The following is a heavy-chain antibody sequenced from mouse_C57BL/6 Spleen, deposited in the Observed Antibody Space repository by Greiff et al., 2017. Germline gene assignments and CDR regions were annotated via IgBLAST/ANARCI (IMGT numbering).Heavy chain of an antibody. D-gene: IGHD1-1*01. J-gene: IGHJ3*01. V-gene: IGHV1-64*01. CDR2: IHPNSGST. CDR1: GYTFTSYW. CDR3: ARYYYGQDWFAY. Sequence: QVQLKQSGAELVKPGASVKLSCKASGYTFTSYWMHWVKQRPGQGLEWIGMIHPNSGSTNYNEKFKSKATLTVDKSSSTAYMQLSSLTSEDSAVYDCARYYYGQDWFAYWGQGTLVTVSA.